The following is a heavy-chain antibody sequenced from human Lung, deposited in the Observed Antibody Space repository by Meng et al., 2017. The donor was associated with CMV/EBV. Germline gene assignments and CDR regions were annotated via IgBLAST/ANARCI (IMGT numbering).Heavy chain of an antibody. Sequence: QRQESGPGLVKPSQTLSLTCTVSGGSISSGGFYWSWIRQHPGKGLEWIGYIYYSGSTYYNPSLRSRVAISIDTSKNQFSLKLTSVTAADTAVYFCARTNYGDYNWFDPWGQGTLVTVSS. CDR3: ARTNYGDYNWFDP. D-gene: IGHD4-17*01. CDR1: GGSISSGGFY. J-gene: IGHJ5*02. CDR2: IYYSGST. V-gene: IGHV4-31*03.